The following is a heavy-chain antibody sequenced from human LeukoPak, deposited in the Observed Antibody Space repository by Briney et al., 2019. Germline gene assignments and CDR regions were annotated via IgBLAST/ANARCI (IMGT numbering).Heavy chain of an antibody. Sequence: SETLSLTCTVSGGSISSSSYYWGWIRQPPGKGLEWIGSIYYSGSTYYNPSLKGRVTISVDTSKNQFSLKLSSVTAADTAVYYCAREGTYDSSGYLDVWGKGTTVTVSS. CDR2: IYYSGST. J-gene: IGHJ6*04. D-gene: IGHD3-22*01. CDR1: GGSISSSSYY. CDR3: AREGTYDSSGYLDV. V-gene: IGHV4-39*02.